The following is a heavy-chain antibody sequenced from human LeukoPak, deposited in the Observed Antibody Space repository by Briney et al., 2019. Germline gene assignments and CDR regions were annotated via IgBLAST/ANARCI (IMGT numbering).Heavy chain of an antibody. J-gene: IGHJ5*02. CDR1: GFTFSSYW. CDR2: INSDGSST. D-gene: IGHD4-4*01. V-gene: IGHV3-74*01. CDR3: AREKDDYSINWFDP. Sequence: GGSLRLSCAASGFTFSSYWMHWVRQAPGKGLVWVSRINSDGSSTSYADSVKGRFTISRDNAKNTLYLQMNSLRAEDTAVYYCAREKDDYSINWFDPWGQGTLVTVSS.